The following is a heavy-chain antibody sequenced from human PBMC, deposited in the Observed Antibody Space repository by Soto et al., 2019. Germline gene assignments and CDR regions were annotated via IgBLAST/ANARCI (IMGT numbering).Heavy chain of an antibody. CDR1: GFTFSSYA. CDR3: AKKGFCSGGSCYDFDF. CDR2: ISGSGGGT. Sequence: GGSLRLSCAASGFTFSSYAMSWVRQAPGKGLEWVSAISGSGGGTYYADSVKGRFTISRDDSKNTLFLQMNSLRVEDTAVYYCAKKGFCSGGSCYDFDFWGQGTLVTGSS. V-gene: IGHV3-23*01. J-gene: IGHJ4*02. D-gene: IGHD2-15*01.